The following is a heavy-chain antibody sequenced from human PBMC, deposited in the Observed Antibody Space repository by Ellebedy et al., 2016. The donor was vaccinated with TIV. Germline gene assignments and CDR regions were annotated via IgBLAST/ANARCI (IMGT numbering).Heavy chain of an antibody. J-gene: IGHJ4*02. V-gene: IGHV3-21*01. D-gene: IGHD2-15*01. CDR3: AKDCTEGIDY. CDR1: GFTFSSYG. Sequence: GGSLRLSXAASGFTFSSYGMHWVRQAPGKGLEWVSSISSSSSYIYYADSVKGRFTISRDNAKNSLYLQMNSLRAEDTAVYYCAKDCTEGIDYWGQGTLVTVSS. CDR2: ISSSSSYI.